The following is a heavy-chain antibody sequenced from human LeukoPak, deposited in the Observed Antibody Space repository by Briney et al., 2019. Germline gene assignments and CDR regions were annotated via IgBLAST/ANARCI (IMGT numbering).Heavy chain of an antibody. D-gene: IGHD6-6*01. V-gene: IGHV4-59*01. J-gene: IGHJ5*02. CDR3: ARGVSSIAARGEWFDP. CDR2: IYYSGST. Sequence: SETLSLTCTVSGGSISSYYWSWIRQPPGKGLEWIGYIYYSGSTNYNPSLKSRVTISVDTSKNQFSLKLSSVTAADTAVYYCARGVSSIAARGEWFDPWGQGTLVTVSS. CDR1: GGSISSYY.